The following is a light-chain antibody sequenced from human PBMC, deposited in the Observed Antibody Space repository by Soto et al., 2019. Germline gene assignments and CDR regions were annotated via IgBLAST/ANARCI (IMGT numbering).Light chain of an antibody. CDR3: QQYYNWPAYT. Sequence: IVMTQSPVTLSVSPGERVTLSCRASETVRTNLAWFQQKPGQTPRLLIFGASTRATGIPTRFTGSASETEFPLTIDSLQSEDLAVYYCQQYYNWPAYTFGQGTKLEI. CDR1: ETVRTN. CDR2: GAS. J-gene: IGKJ2*01. V-gene: IGKV3-15*01.